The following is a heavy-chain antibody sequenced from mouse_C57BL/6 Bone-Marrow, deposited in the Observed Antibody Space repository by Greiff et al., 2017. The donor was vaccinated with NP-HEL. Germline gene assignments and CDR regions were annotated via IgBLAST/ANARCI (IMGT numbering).Heavy chain of an antibody. J-gene: IGHJ3*01. Sequence: VQLQQSGTVLARPGASVKMSCKTSGYTFTSYWMHWVKQRPGQGLEWIGAIYPGNSDTSYNQKFKGKAKLTAVTSASTAYMELSSLTNEDSAVYYCTSFYYYCSSYGFAYWGQGTLVTVSA. CDR1: GYTFTSYW. D-gene: IGHD1-1*01. CDR2: IYPGNSDT. V-gene: IGHV1-5*01. CDR3: TSFYYYCSSYGFAY.